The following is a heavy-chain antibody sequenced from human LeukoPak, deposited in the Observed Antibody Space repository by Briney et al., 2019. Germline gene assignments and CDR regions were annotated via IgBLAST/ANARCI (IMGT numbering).Heavy chain of an antibody. CDR3: TKDLSYDSSG. V-gene: IGHV3-7*01. J-gene: IGHJ1*01. CDR2: IKTDGSAK. D-gene: IGHD3-22*01. Sequence: WGSLTLTCAASGFRFSDYWMTWVRQAPGKGLECVANIKTDGSAKYYPDSVKGRFTVSRDNAKNSLYLQMNNMRVEDTAIYYCTKDLSYDSSGWGQ. CDR1: GFRFSDYW.